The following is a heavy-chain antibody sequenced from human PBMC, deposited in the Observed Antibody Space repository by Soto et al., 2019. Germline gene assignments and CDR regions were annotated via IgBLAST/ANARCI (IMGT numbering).Heavy chain of an antibody. Sequence: SETLSLTCTVSGGSISSGGYYWSWIRQHPGKGLEWIGYIYYSGSTYYNPSLKSRVTISVDTSKNQFSLKLSSVTAADTAVYYCARSLRQRWLQWGQGTLVTVSS. V-gene: IGHV4-31*03. CDR3: ARSLRQRWLQ. J-gene: IGHJ4*02. CDR1: GGSISSGGYY. D-gene: IGHD5-12*01. CDR2: IYYSGST.